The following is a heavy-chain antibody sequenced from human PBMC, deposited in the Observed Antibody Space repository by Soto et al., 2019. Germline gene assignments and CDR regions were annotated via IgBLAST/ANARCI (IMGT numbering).Heavy chain of an antibody. CDR1: GFTFSSYS. CDR3: ARGSSNWAYYFDF. CDR2: ITSSGTTV. V-gene: IGHV3-48*02. J-gene: IGHJ4*02. Sequence: GGSLRLSCAASGFTFSSYSLNWVRQAPGKGLEWVSYITSSGTTVYYADSVRGRFTISRDSAKNSLYLQMNSLRDDDTAVYYCARGSSNWAYYFDFWGQGTLVTVSS. D-gene: IGHD6-13*01.